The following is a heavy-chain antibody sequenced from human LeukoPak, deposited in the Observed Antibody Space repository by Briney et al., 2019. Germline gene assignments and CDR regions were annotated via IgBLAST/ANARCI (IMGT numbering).Heavy chain of an antibody. CDR3: SRGPNKYDGGNSGSAWFDP. J-gene: IGHJ5*02. CDR2: MNPNSGNT. CDR1: GYTFTSYD. V-gene: IGHV1-8*01. D-gene: IGHD4-23*01. Sequence: ATVKVSCKASGYTFTSYDINWLRQATGLGPEWMGWMNPNSGNTGYAQKFQGRVTMTRNTSISTAYLELSSLTSEDTAVYYCSRGPNKYDGGNSGSAWFDPWGQGSLVTVSS.